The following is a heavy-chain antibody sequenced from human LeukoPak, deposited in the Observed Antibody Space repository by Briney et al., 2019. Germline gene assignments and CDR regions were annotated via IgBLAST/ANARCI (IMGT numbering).Heavy chain of an antibody. CDR1: GGSFSGYY. J-gene: IGHJ4*02. D-gene: IGHD2-2*01. CDR2: IYTSGST. Sequence: SETLSLTCAVYGGSFSGYYWSWIRQPAGKGLEWIGRIYTSGSTNYNPSLKSRVTISVDTSKNQFSLKLSSVTAADTAVYYCASENGYCSSTSCYYFDYWGQGTLVTVSS. CDR3: ASENGYCSSTSCYYFDY. V-gene: IGHV4-59*10.